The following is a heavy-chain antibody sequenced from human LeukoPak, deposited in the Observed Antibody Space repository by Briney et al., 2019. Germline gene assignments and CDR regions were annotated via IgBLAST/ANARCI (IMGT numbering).Heavy chain of an antibody. CDR1: GYTFTSYY. CDR3: ARDDPST. V-gene: IGHV1-69*04. CDR2: IIPILGIA. Sequence: ASVTVSCKASGYTFTSYYMHWVRQAPGQGLEWMGRIIPILGIANYAQKFQGRVTITADKSTSTAYMELSSLRSEDTAVYYCARDDPSTWGQGTLVTVSS. J-gene: IGHJ5*02.